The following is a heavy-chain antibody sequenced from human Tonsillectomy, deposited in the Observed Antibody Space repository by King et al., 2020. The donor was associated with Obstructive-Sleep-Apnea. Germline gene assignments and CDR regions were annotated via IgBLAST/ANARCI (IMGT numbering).Heavy chain of an antibody. Sequence: VQLVESGGGLVQPGGSLRLSCAASGFTFDDYAMHWVRQPPGKGLEWVSGISLNSGNVGYADAVKGRFTVSRDNAKNSLFLQMNSLGAEDTALYYCVKDTRGDYYYGMDVWGQGTTVTVSS. CDR1: GFTFDDYA. CDR3: VKDTRGDYYYGMDV. CDR2: ISLNSGNV. D-gene: IGHD4-17*01. J-gene: IGHJ6*02. V-gene: IGHV3-9*01.